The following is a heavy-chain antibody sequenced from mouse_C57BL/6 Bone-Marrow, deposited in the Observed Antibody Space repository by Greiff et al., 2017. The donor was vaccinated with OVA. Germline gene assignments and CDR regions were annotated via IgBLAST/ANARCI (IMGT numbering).Heavy chain of an antibody. CDR3: ARHGVYAMDY. CDR1: GFTFSSYG. CDR2: ISSGGSYT. V-gene: IGHV5-6*01. J-gene: IGHJ4*01. Sequence: EVNLVESGGDLVKPGGSLKLSCAASGFTFSSYGMSWVRQTPDKRLEWVATISSGGSYTYYPDSVKGRFTISRDNAKNTLYLQMSSLKSEDTAMYYCARHGVYAMDYWGQGTSVTVSS.